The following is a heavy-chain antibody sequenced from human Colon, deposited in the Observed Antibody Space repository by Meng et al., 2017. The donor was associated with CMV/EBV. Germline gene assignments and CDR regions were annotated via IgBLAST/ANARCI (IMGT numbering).Heavy chain of an antibody. J-gene: IGHJ6*02. D-gene: IGHD5-12*01. CDR3: ARVGRVATPPYFFYYGMDV. CDR1: GGSIGSFY. Sequence: SETLSLTCTVSGGSIGSFYWSWIRQSPGKGLEWIGQIYYSGTTKYNPSLKSRVSISVNTSNNQFSLKLRSVTAADTAVYYCARVGRVATPPYFFYYGMDVWGQGTLVTVSS. CDR2: IYYSGTT. V-gene: IGHV4-59*12.